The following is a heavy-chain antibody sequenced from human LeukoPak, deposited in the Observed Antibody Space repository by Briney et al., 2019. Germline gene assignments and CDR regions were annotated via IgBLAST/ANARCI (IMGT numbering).Heavy chain of an antibody. CDR3: AKRAGGSGGVFDY. V-gene: IGHV3-23*01. D-gene: IGHD3-10*01. CDR2: ISGSGGTT. Sequence: TGGSLRLSCAASGFTFTNYAMSWVRQAPGKGLEWVSAISGSGGTTYYADSVKGRFTISRDNSKNTLYLQVNSLRAEDTALYYCAKRAGGSGGVFDYWGQGTLVTVSS. CDR1: GFTFTNYA. J-gene: IGHJ4*02.